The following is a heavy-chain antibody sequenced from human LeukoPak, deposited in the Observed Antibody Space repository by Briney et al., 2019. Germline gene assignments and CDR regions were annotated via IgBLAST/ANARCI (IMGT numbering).Heavy chain of an antibody. CDR1: GFTFSSYE. CDR2: ISSSGSTI. CDR3: ASLVGFWSGTDDY. J-gene: IGHJ4*02. Sequence: GGSLRLSCAASGFTFSSYEMNWVRQAPGKGLEWVSYISSSGSTIYYADSVKGRFTISRDNARNSLYLQMNSLRAEDTAVYYCASLVGFWSGTDDYWGQGTLVTVSS. V-gene: IGHV3-48*03. D-gene: IGHD3-3*01.